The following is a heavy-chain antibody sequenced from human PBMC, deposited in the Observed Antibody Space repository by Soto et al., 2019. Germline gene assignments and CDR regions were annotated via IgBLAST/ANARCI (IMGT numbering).Heavy chain of an antibody. CDR3: ARDHGSGSYQDY. Sequence: ASVKVSCKASGYTFTVYYMHWVLQAPGQGLEWMGWINPNSGGTNYAQKFQGWVTMTRDTSISTAYMELSRLRSDDTAVYYCARDHGSGSYQDYWGQGTLVTVSS. CDR2: INPNSGGT. J-gene: IGHJ4*02. V-gene: IGHV1-2*04. CDR1: GYTFTVYY. D-gene: IGHD3-10*01.